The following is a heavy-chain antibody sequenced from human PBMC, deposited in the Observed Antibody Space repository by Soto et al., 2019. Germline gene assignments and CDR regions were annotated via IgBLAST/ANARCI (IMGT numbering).Heavy chain of an antibody. CDR3: AKELAAAATNYYYYYGMDV. J-gene: IGHJ6*02. V-gene: IGHV3-30*18. D-gene: IGHD6-13*01. Sequence: QPGGSLRLSCAASGFTFSSYGMHWVRQAPGKGLEWVAVISYDGSNKYYADSVKGRFTISRDNSKNTLYLQMNSLRAEDTAVYYCAKELAAAATNYYYYYGMDVWGQGTTVTVSS. CDR2: ISYDGSNK. CDR1: GFTFSSYG.